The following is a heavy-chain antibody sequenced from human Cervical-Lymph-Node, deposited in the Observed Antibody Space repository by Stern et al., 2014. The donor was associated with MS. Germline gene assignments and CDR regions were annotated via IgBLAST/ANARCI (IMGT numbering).Heavy chain of an antibody. CDR3: ALGGFGHYFEY. CDR1: GGTFSSSD. J-gene: IGHJ4*02. CDR2: IIPIIGTA. Sequence: VQLVESGAEVQKPGSSVKVSCRASGGTFSSSDISWVRQAPGQGLEWMEAIIPIIGTANYAQKYQGRVTITAAESTSTAYMELSSLRSEDTAIYYCALGGFGHYFEYWGQGTLVTVSS. V-gene: IGHV1-69*01. D-gene: IGHD3-10*01.